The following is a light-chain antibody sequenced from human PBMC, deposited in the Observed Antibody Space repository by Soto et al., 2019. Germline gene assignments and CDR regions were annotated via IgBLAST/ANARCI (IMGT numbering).Light chain of an antibody. J-gene: IGLJ1*01. Sequence: QSALTQPASVSGSPGQSISISCTGTSSDVVTYNLVSWYQQHPCKAPTVLIYEGTKRPSGVSNRFSGSKSGNTASLTISGLQTEDEADYYCYSFAGSTTFSYVFGPGTKVTVL. CDR2: EGT. V-gene: IGLV2-23*03. CDR1: SSDVVTYNL. CDR3: YSFAGSTTFSYV.